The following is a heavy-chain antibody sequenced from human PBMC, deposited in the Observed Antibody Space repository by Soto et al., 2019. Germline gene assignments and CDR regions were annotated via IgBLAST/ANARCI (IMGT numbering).Heavy chain of an antibody. J-gene: IGHJ3*02. CDR2: ISGSGGST. CDR1: GFTFSSYA. CDR3: AIPPEGIPGTTAGGGRAFDI. Sequence: EVQLLESGGGLVQPGGSLRLSCAASGFTFSSYAMSWVRQAPGKGLEWVSAISGSGGSTYYADSVKGRFTISRDNSKNTLYLQMNSLSAEDTAVYYCAIPPEGIPGTTAGGGRAFDIWGQGTMVTVSS. D-gene: IGHD1-7*01. V-gene: IGHV3-23*01.